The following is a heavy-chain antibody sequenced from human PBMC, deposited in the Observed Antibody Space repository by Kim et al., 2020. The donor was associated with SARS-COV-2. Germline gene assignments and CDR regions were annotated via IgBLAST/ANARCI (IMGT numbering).Heavy chain of an antibody. CDR3: ARDLVGSSWYTMGAFDI. CDR1: GFTFSSYE. J-gene: IGHJ3*02. Sequence: GGSLRLSCAASGFTFSSYEMNWVRQAPGKGLEWVSYISSSGSTIYYADSVKGRFTISRDNAKNSLYLQMNSLRAEDTAVYYCARDLVGSSWYTMGAFDIWGQGTMVTVSS. V-gene: IGHV3-48*03. CDR2: ISSSGSTI. D-gene: IGHD6-13*01.